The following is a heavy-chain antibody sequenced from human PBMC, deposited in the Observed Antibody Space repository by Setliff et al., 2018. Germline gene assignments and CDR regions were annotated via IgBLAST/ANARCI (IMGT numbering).Heavy chain of an antibody. Sequence: ASVKVSCKASGYTFAGYYMHWVRQAPGQGLEWMGWINPNSGGANYAQKFQGRVTMTRDTSISTGYMELRRLRSDDAAVYYCARLVRYCSTTSCQRTSGDDFWGRGTLGTVSS. V-gene: IGHV1-2*02. CDR1: GYTFAGYY. D-gene: IGHD2-2*01. J-gene: IGHJ4*02. CDR3: ARLVRYCSTTSCQRTSGDDF. CDR2: INPNSGGA.